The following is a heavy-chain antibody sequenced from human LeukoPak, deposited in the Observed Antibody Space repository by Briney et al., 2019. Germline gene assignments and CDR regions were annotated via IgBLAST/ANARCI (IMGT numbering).Heavy chain of an antibody. CDR3: ARHRAVADTFDY. CDR1: GGSFSGYY. V-gene: IGHV4-34*01. Sequence: SETLSLTCAVYGGSFSGYYWSWIRQPPGKGLEWIGEINHSGSTNYNPSLKSRVTISVDTSKNQFSLKLSSVTAADMAVYYCARHRAVADTFDYWGQGTLVTVSS. CDR2: INHSGST. D-gene: IGHD6-19*01. J-gene: IGHJ4*02.